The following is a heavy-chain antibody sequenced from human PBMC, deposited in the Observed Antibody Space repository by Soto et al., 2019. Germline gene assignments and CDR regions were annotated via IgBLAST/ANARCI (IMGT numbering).Heavy chain of an antibody. V-gene: IGHV4-34*01. CDR3: ATRHCSGGSCYSYWFDP. J-gene: IGHJ5*02. D-gene: IGHD2-15*01. CDR1: GVSFRGYY. Sequence: SETLSLTCAVYGVSFRGYYWSWIRQPPGKGLEWIGEINHSGSTNYNPSLKSRVTISVDTSKNQFSLKLSSVTAADTAVYYCATRHCSGGSCYSYWFDPWGQGTLVTVSS. CDR2: INHSGST.